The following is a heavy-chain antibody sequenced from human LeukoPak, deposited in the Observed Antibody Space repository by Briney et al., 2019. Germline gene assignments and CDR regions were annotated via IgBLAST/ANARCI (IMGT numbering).Heavy chain of an antibody. D-gene: IGHD1-20*01. CDR1: GLTFSDYY. CDR2: ISSSGNII. CDR3: ARRRYNWNAIDY. Sequence: GGSLRLSCAASGLTFSDYYMSWIRQAPGKGLEWVSYISSSGNIIYYADSVKGRFTISRDNAKNSLYLQMNSLRAEDTAVYYCARRRYNWNAIDYWGQGTLVTVSS. V-gene: IGHV3-11*01. J-gene: IGHJ4*02.